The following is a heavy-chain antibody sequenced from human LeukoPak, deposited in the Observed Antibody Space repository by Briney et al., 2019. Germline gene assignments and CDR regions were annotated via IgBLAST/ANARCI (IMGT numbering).Heavy chain of an antibody. CDR1: GYTFTSYD. D-gene: IGHD6-13*01. CDR3: ARARIAAAGKKSYYMDV. J-gene: IGHJ6*03. Sequence: ASVKVSCKASGYTFTSYDINWVRQATGQGLEWMGWMNPNSGNTGYAQKFQGRVTITRNTSISTAYMELSSLRSEDTAVYYCARARIAAAGKKSYYMDVWGKGTTVTVSS. V-gene: IGHV1-8*03. CDR2: MNPNSGNT.